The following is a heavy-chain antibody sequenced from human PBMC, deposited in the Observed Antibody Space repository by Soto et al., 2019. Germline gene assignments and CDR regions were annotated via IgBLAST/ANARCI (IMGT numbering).Heavy chain of an antibody. Sequence: SETLSLTCAVYGGSFSGYYWSWIRQPPGKGLKWIGEINNSGSTNYNPSLKSRVTISVETSKNQFSLKLSSVTAADTAVYYCARGDLSSDYWGQGTLVTVSS. CDR3: ARGDLSSDY. J-gene: IGHJ4*02. CDR2: INNSGST. CDR1: GGSFSGYY. V-gene: IGHV4-34*01.